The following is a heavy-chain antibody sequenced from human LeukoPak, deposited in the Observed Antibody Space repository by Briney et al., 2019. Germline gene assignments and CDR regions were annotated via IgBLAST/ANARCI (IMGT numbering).Heavy chain of an antibody. V-gene: IGHV3-23*01. CDR3: AKDEHGSGRYDY. J-gene: IGHJ4*02. Sequence: PGGSLRLSCAASGFTFSSYAMSWVRQAPGRGLEWVSAISGSGGSTYYADSVKGRFTISRDNSKNTLYLQMNSLRAEDTAVYYCAKDEHGSGRYDYWGQGTLVTVSS. CDR2: ISGSGGST. D-gene: IGHD3-10*01. CDR1: GFTFSSYA.